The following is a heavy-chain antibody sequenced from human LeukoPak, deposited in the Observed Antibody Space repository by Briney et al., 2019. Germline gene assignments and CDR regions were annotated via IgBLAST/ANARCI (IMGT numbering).Heavy chain of an antibody. V-gene: IGHV1-24*01. CDR3: ANIAAAGMDGY. Sequence: ASVKVSCKASGYTFTSYYMHWVRQAPGKGLEWMGGFDPEDGETIYAQKFQGRVTMTEDTSTDTAYMELSSLRSEDTAVYYCANIAAAGMDGYWGQGTLVTVSS. J-gene: IGHJ4*02. D-gene: IGHD6-13*01. CDR2: FDPEDGET. CDR1: GYTFTSYY.